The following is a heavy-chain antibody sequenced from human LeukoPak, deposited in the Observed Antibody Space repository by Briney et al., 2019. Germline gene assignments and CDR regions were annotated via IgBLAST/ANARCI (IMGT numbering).Heavy chain of an antibody. J-gene: IGHJ4*02. D-gene: IGHD3-22*01. CDR1: GDSISTNNW. V-gene: IGHV4-4*02. Sequence: SGTLSLTCAVSGDSISTNNWWSWVRQPPGKGLEWIGEIYHSGSTNYNPSLKSRVTISVDTSKNQFSLKLSSVTAADTAVYYCARLQKVWDSRVAFGYWGQGTLVTVSS. CDR3: ARLQKVWDSRVAFGY. CDR2: IYHSGST.